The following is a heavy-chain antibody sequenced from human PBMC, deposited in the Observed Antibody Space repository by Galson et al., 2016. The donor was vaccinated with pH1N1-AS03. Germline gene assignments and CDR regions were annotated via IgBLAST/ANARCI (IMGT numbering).Heavy chain of an antibody. CDR2: IYTSGST. CDR1: GGSISSGSYY. CDR3: ARDDIYYYGMDV. Sequence: TLSLTCTVSGGSISSGSYYWSWIRQPAGKGLEWIGRIYTSGSTNYNPSLKSRVTISVDTSKNQFSLKLSSVTAADTAVYYCARDDIYYYGMDVWGQGITVTVSS. V-gene: IGHV4-61*02. D-gene: IGHD2-15*01. J-gene: IGHJ6*02.